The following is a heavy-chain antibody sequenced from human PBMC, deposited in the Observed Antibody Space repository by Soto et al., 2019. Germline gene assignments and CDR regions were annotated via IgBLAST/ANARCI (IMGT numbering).Heavy chain of an antibody. CDR1: GFSFSLYW. Sequence: GSLRLTCEVSGFSFSLYWMSWVRQAPGKGLEWVANIKRDGSEQYYADSAKGRFTISRDNAKNSLFLEINSLKAEDTAVYYCERDKTTYDSVSGEDLWGPGTLVTVSS. V-gene: IGHV3-7*03. CDR3: ERDKTTYDSVSGEDL. CDR2: IKRDGSEQ. J-gene: IGHJ5*02. D-gene: IGHD3-9*01.